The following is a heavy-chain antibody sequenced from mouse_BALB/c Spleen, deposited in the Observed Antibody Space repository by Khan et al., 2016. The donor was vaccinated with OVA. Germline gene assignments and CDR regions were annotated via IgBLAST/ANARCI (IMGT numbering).Heavy chain of an antibody. D-gene: IGHD1-1*02. CDR2: IYPGNSDT. CDR3: ARGGYGSFAY. CDR1: GYSFTSYL. Sequence: VQLKESGTVLARPGASVKMSCKASGYSFTSYLIHWVKQRPGQGLEWIGDIYPGNSDTTYNQKFKDKAKLTAGTSANTAYMELSSLTNEDSAVYYCARGGYGSFAYWGQGTLVTVSA. V-gene: IGHV1-5*01. J-gene: IGHJ3*01.